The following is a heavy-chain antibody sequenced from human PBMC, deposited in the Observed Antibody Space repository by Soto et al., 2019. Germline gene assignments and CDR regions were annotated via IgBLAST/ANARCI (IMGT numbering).Heavy chain of an antibody. D-gene: IGHD2-8*01. Sequence: SETLSLTCAVYGGSFSGYYWSWIRQPPGKGLEWIGEINHSGSTNYNPSLKSRVTISVDTSKNQFSLKLSSVTAADTAVYYCARGGAADIVLMVYALDYWGQGTLVTVFS. CDR2: INHSGST. CDR1: GGSFSGYY. J-gene: IGHJ4*02. CDR3: ARGGAADIVLMVYALDY. V-gene: IGHV4-34*01.